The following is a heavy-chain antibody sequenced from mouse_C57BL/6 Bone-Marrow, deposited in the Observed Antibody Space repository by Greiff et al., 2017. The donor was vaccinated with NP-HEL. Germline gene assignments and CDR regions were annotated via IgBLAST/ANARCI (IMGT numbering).Heavy chain of an antibody. D-gene: IGHD3-2*02. J-gene: IGHJ2*01. CDR3: ARDSSGDLDY. CDR2: ISDGGSYT. Sequence: EVQRVESGGGLVKPGGSLKLSCAASGFTFSSYAMSWVRQTPEKRLEWVATISDGGSYTYYPDNVKGRFTISRDNAKNNLYLQMSHLKSEDTAMYYCARDSSGDLDYWGQGTTLTVSS. V-gene: IGHV5-4*01. CDR1: GFTFSSYA.